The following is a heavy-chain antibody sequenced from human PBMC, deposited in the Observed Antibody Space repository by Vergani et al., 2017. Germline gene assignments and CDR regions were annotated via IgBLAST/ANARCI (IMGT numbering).Heavy chain of an antibody. CDR3: ARNRAIEXAGRMHYYYAIDV. D-gene: IGHD3-10*01. CDR2: IYDNGNT. Sequence: QLQLQESGPGLVKPSETLSLTCAVSGVSIKSRSYYWGWIRQSPGKGLEWIGSIYDNGNTYYNPSLKSRVAISVDTSKNQVSLNLGSVTAADTAVYYCARNRAIEXAGRMHYYYAIDVWGEGITVTVSS. V-gene: IGHV4-39*01. J-gene: IGHJ6*04. CDR1: GVSIKSRSYY.